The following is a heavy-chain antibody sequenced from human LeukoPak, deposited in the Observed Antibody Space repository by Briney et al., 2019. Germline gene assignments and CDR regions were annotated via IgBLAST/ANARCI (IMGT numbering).Heavy chain of an antibody. D-gene: IGHD4-17*01. CDR2: ISSDGSST. CDR3: ATDHGFHYGAYFDY. V-gene: IGHV3-74*01. Sequence: GGSLRLSCVASGFTFSSSWMYWVRQAPGKGLVWASRISSDGSSTTYADSVKGRFTISRDNSKNTLYLQMNSLRAEDTAVYYCATDHGFHYGAYFDYWGQGTLVTVSS. J-gene: IGHJ4*02. CDR1: GFTFSSSW.